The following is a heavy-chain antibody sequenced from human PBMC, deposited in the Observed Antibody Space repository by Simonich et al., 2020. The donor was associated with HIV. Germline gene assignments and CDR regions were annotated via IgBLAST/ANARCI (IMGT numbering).Heavy chain of an antibody. CDR2: IYWNDDK. CDR1: GFSSSTRGVG. D-gene: IGHD6-13*01. CDR3: AHRGLPYGSIWYYFDY. J-gene: IGHJ4*02. Sequence: QITLKESGPTLVKPTQTLTLTCTFSGFSSSTRGVGVGWIRQPPGKALEWLTFIYWNDDKRYNPSLKSRLTITKDTSKNQVVLTMTNMDPVDTATYYCAHRGLPYGSIWYYFDYWGQGTLVSVSS. V-gene: IGHV2-5*01.